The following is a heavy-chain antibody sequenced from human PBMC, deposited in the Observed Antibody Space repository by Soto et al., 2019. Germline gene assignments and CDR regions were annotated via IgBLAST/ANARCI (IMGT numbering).Heavy chain of an antibody. V-gene: IGHV4-38-2*01. D-gene: IGHD3-3*01. CDR3: ARGRTFWSGYTDFDY. Sequence: PSETLSLTCAVSGYSISSGYYWGWIRQPPGKGLEWIGSIYHSGSTYYNPSLKSRVTISVDTSKNQFSLKLSSVTAADTAVYYCARGRTFWSGYTDFDYWGQGTLVTVSS. CDR1: GYSISSGYY. CDR2: IYHSGST. J-gene: IGHJ4*02.